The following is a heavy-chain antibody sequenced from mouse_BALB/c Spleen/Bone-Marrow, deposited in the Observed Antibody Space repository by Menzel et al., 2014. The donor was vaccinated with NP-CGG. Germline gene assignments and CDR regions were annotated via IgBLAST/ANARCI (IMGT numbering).Heavy chain of an antibody. CDR3: IYYGNPYAMDY. Sequence: VQLQQSGAELVKPGASVKLSCKASGYTFTSYYMYWVKQRPGQGLEWIGEINPSNGGTNFNEKFKSKPTLTVDKSSSTAYMQLSSLTSEDSAVYYCIYYGNPYAMDYWGQGTSVTVSS. V-gene: IGHV1S16*01. J-gene: IGHJ4*01. CDR1: GYTFTSYY. CDR2: INPSNGGT. D-gene: IGHD2-1*01.